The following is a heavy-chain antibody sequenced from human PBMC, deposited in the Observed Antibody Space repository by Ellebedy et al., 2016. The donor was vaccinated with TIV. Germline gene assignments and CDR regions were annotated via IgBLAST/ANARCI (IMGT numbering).Heavy chain of an antibody. V-gene: IGHV3-30*09. CDR3: ARDRPATVVAGALEY. CDR1: GFTFTNHW. CDR2: ISYDGSNK. Sequence: PGGSLRLSCAASGFTFTNHWMSWVRQAPGKGLEWVASISYDGSNKYYADAVKGRFAISRDNSENTLYLQVNSLTTEDTAVYYCARDRPATVVAGALEYWGQGTLVTVSS. J-gene: IGHJ4*02. D-gene: IGHD3-22*01.